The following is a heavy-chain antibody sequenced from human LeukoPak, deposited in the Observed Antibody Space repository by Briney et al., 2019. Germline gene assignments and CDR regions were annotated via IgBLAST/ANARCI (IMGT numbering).Heavy chain of an antibody. Sequence: PSETLSLTCAVSGGAFSGYYWSWIRQPPGKGLEWIGEINHSGDTKYNPSLKSRVSMSVDVSKDQFSLKLTSLTAADTAVYYCARGSRNYNNYEGADYWGQGTLVTVSS. V-gene: IGHV4-34*01. CDR3: ARGSRNYNNYEGADY. CDR1: GGAFSGYY. D-gene: IGHD4-11*01. CDR2: INHSGDT. J-gene: IGHJ4*02.